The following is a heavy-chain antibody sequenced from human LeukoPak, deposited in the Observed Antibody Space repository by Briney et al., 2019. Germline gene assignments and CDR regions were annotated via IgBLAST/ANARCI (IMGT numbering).Heavy chain of an antibody. D-gene: IGHD4-11*01. CDR1: GFTFSHYA. Sequence: AGRSLRLSCAASGFTFSHYAFHWVRQAPGKGLEWVAVIWSDGTNQYYADSVKGRFTISRDDSQKTVHLEMNSLRIEDTAMYYCAKDAQRGSDYSNSLEYWGPGTLVTVSS. J-gene: IGHJ4*02. CDR3: AKDAQRGSDYSNSLEY. V-gene: IGHV3-33*06. CDR2: IWSDGTNQ.